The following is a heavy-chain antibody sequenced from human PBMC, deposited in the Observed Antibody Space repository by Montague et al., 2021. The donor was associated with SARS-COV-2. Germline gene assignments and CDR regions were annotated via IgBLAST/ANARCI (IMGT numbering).Heavy chain of an antibody. D-gene: IGHD5-24*01. CDR1: GGSINNYY. CDR3: ARRGVGCEFGGHNWCTDAFDI. Sequence: SETLSLTCTVSGGSINNYYWSWIRRPPGRGLEWIGYIYYSGSTEYSPSLKSRVTMSIDTSKNQFSLRLNSVTAADTAVYYCARRGVGCEFGGHNWCTDAFDIWGQGTVVTVSS. V-gene: IGHV4-59*08. CDR2: IYYSGST. J-gene: IGHJ3*02.